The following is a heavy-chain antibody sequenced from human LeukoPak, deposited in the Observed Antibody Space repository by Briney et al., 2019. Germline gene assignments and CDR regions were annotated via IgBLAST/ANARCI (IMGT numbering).Heavy chain of an antibody. CDR2: INPNSGGT. Sequence: ASVKVSCKASGYTFTGYYMDWVRQAPGQGLEWMGWINPNSGGTNYAQKFQGRVTMTRDTSISTAYMELSRLRSDETAVYYCAALKEGVWFDPWGQGTLVTVSS. CDR3: AALKEGVWFDP. J-gene: IGHJ5*02. CDR1: GYTFTGYY. D-gene: IGHD3-16*01. V-gene: IGHV1-2*02.